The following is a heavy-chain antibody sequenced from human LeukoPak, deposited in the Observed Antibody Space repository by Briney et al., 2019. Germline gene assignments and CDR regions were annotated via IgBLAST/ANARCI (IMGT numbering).Heavy chain of an antibody. J-gene: IGHJ4*02. D-gene: IGHD3-22*01. CDR3: ARHVDTMIVVVITQFDY. V-gene: IGHV4-34*01. Sequence: SETLSLTCGVYGGSFSGYYWSWIRQPPGKGLEWIGSIHHSGSTYYNPSLNSRVTISVDTSKNQFSLKLSSVTAADTAVYYCARHVDTMIVVVITQFDYWGQGTLVTVSS. CDR2: IHHSGST. CDR1: GGSFSGYY.